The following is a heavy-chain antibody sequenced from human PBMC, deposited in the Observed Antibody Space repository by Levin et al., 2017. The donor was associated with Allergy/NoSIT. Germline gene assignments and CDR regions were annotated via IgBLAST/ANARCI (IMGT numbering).Heavy chain of an antibody. D-gene: IGHD2-15*01. J-gene: IGHJ5*02. CDR3: AKADVPIVMVAATSLDH. CDR2: ISFDGRDD. CDR1: GLSFSGYG. V-gene: IGHV3-30*18. Sequence: GGSLRLSCEASGLSFSGYGMVWVRQAPGKGLEWVAAISFDGRDDYYADSVKGRFTISRDNSKNTLYLQMNSLRVEDTAVYYCAKADVPIVMVAATSLDHWGQGTLVTVSS.